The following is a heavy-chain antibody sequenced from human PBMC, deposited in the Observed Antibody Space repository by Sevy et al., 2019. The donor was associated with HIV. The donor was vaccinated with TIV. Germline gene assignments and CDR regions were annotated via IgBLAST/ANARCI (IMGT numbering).Heavy chain of an antibody. CDR3: AKDLRYSSSWYGGFDY. V-gene: IGHV3-30*02. D-gene: IGHD6-13*01. J-gene: IGHJ4*02. CDR2: IRYDGSNK. Sequence: GGSLRLSCAASGFTFSSYGMHWVRQAPGKGLEWVAFIRYDGSNKYYADSVKRRFTISRDNSKNTLYLQMNSLRAEDTAVYYCAKDLRYSSSWYGGFDYWGQGTLVTVSS. CDR1: GFTFSSYG.